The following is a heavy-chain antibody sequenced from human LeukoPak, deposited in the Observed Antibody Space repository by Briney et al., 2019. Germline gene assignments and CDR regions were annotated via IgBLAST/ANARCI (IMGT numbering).Heavy chain of an antibody. D-gene: IGHD2-15*01. CDR2: TSAYNGNT. Sequence: SVKVSCKASGYTFTSYGISWVRQAPRQGLEWMGWTSAYNGNTNYAQKLHGRVTMTPNTSTSTAYMEMRSLRSDDTAVYYCARDSGVVIAATGDYWGQGTLVTVSS. CDR1: GYTFTSYG. V-gene: IGHV1-18*04. CDR3: ARDSGVVIAATGDY. J-gene: IGHJ4*02.